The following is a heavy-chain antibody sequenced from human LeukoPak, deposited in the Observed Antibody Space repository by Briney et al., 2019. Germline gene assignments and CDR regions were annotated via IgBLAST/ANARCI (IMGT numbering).Heavy chain of an antibody. CDR1: GFTFSSYW. D-gene: IGHD2-21*01. J-gene: IGHJ3*02. CDR2: LNGDGTST. Sequence: GGSLRLSCAASGFTFSSYWMHWVRQAPGKGPVWVSRLNGDGTSTSYADSVKGRFTISRDNARNTLYLQMNSLRGEDTAVYYCARTQLLPDDGLDIWGQGTMVTVSS. CDR3: ARTQLLPDDGLDI. V-gene: IGHV3-74*01.